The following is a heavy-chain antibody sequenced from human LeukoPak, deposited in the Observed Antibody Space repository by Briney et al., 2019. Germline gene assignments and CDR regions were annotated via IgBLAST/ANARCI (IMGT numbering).Heavy chain of an antibody. D-gene: IGHD6-19*01. Sequence: GGSLRLSCEASGFTFSIYWMHWVRQAPGKGLVWVSRINSDGSSTSYADSVKGRFTISRDNAKNTLYLQMNSLRAEDTAVYYCARVRSSGWSYFDYWGQGTLVTVSS. CDR2: INSDGSST. CDR1: GFTFSIYW. V-gene: IGHV3-74*01. CDR3: ARVRSSGWSYFDY. J-gene: IGHJ4*02.